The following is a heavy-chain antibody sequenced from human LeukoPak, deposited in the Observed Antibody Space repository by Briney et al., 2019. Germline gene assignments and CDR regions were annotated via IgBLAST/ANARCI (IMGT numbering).Heavy chain of an antibody. V-gene: IGHV4-61*01. D-gene: IGHD3-16*01. CDR3: ARHYGP. CDR2: VHYSGGT. J-gene: IGHJ5*02. CDR1: GGSVSSDSCF. Sequence: SETLSLTCTVSGGSVSSDSCFWSWIRQPPGKGLEWIGYVHYSGGTTYNPSLESRVTISTDTSKNQFSLKLNSVTAADTAVYYCARHYGPWGQGTLVTVSS.